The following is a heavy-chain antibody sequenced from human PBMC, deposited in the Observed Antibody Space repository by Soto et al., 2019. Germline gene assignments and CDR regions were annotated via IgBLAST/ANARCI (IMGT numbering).Heavy chain of an antibody. Sequence: EVQLVESGGGLVQPGGSLRLSCEASGFTFRNYDMHWVRQGTGKGLEWVSGISAAGDPDYADSVEGRFTISRENAQKSFFLQMNSLRVGDTAVYYCARPYRDFDGLDVWGQGTTVIVSS. CDR3: ARPYRDFDGLDV. J-gene: IGHJ6*02. D-gene: IGHD4-4*01. V-gene: IGHV3-13*05. CDR2: ISAAGDP. CDR1: GFTFRNYD.